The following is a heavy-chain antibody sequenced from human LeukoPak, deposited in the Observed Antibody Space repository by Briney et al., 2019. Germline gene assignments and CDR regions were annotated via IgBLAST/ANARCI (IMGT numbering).Heavy chain of an antibody. CDR3: ARLRSGWDFDY. CDR2: IYPGDSDT. Sequence: GASLKISCKGSGYSFSSYWIGWVRQMPGKGLEWMGIIYPGDSDTRYSPSFQGQVSISADKSISTAYLQWSSVKASDTAMYYCARLRSGWDFDYWGQGSLVTVSS. J-gene: IGHJ4*02. V-gene: IGHV5-51*01. CDR1: GYSFSSYW. D-gene: IGHD6-19*01.